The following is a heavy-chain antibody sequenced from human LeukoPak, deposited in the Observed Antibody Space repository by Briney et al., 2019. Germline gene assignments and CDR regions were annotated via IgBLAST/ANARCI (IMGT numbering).Heavy chain of an antibody. CDR2: IRSKAYGGAT. CDR1: GYIFGDYT. J-gene: IGHJ4*02. V-gene: IGHV3-49*03. D-gene: IGHD1-26*01. CDR3: TTDGVGVEGATYDN. Sequence: SGGSLRLSCAASGYIFGDYTMSWIRQAPGKGLEWVGFIRSKAYGGATEYVASVKGRFTISRDDSKSIAYLQMNSLKTEDTAVYYCTTDGVGVEGATYDNWGQGTLVSVSS.